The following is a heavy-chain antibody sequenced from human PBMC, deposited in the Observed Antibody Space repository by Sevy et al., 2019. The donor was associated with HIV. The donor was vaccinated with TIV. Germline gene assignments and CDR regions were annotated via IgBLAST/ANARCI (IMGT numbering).Heavy chain of an antibody. J-gene: IGHJ6*03. D-gene: IGHD6-13*01. Sequence: GGSLRLSCVASGFTFSSYAMSWVRQAPGKGLEWVSAISGSGGSTYYADSVKGRFTISRDNSKNTLYLQMNSLRAEDTAVYYCAKGVSSWYGSGMDVWGKGTTVTVSS. CDR2: ISGSGGST. CDR1: GFTFSSYA. CDR3: AKGVSSWYGSGMDV. V-gene: IGHV3-23*01.